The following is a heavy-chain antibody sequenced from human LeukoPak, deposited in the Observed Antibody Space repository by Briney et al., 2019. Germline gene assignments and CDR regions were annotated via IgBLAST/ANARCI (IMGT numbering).Heavy chain of an antibody. Sequence: GASVKVSCKASGGTFSSYAISWVRQAPGQGLEWMGWISAYNGNTNYAQKLQGRVTMTTDTSTSTAYMELRSLRSDDTAVYYCARVKGGVAAAGSYFDYWGQGTLVTVSS. J-gene: IGHJ4*02. V-gene: IGHV1-18*01. CDR2: ISAYNGNT. CDR1: GGTFSSYA. D-gene: IGHD6-13*01. CDR3: ARVKGGVAAAGSYFDY.